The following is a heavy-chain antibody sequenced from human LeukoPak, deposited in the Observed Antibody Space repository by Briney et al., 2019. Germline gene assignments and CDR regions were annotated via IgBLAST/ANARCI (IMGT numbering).Heavy chain of an antibody. CDR1: GFTFSSYS. Sequence: PGGSLRLSCAASGFTFSSYSMNWVRQAPGKGLEWVSYISSSSSTIYYADSVKGRFTISRDNAKNSLYLQMNSLRAEDTAVYYCARTWITIFGVVTAPDYWGQGTLVTVSS. V-gene: IGHV3-48*01. CDR2: ISSSSSTI. J-gene: IGHJ4*02. CDR3: ARTWITIFGVVTAPDY. D-gene: IGHD3-3*01.